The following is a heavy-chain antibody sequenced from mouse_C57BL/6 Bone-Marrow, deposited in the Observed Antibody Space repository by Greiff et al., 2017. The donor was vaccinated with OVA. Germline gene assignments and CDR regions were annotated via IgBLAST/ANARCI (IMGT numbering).Heavy chain of an antibody. V-gene: IGHV1-82*01. CDR3: APYYYGGDY. CDR1: GYAFSSSW. J-gene: IGHJ2*01. D-gene: IGHD1-1*01. CDR2: IYPGDGDT. Sequence: VQLQQSGPELVKPGASVKISCKASGYAFSSSWMNWVKQRPGKGLEWIGRIYPGDGDTNYNGKFKGKATLTADKSSSTAYMQLSSLTSEDSEVYFCAPYYYGGDYWGQGTTLTVSS.